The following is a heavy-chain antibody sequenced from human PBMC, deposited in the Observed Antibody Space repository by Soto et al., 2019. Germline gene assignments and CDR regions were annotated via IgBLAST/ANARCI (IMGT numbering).Heavy chain of an antibody. V-gene: IGHV3-9*01. CDR3: AKDFRWGETDDAFDI. J-gene: IGHJ3*02. CDR2: ISWNSGSI. D-gene: IGHD7-27*01. Sequence: GGSLRLSCAASGFTFDDYAMHWVRQAPGKGLEWVSGISWNSGSIGYADSVKGRFTISRDNAKNSLYLQMNSLRAEDTALYYCAKDFRWGETDDAFDIWGQGTMVTVSS. CDR1: GFTFDDYA.